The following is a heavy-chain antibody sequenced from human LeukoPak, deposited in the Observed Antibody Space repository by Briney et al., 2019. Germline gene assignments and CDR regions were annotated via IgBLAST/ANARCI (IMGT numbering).Heavy chain of an antibody. CDR1: GYSFTSYY. D-gene: IGHD5-18*01. CDR2: INPTSGTT. CDR3: ARGYNYGDY. J-gene: IGHJ4*02. Sequence: ASVKVSCKASGYSFTSYYIHWVRQAPGQGLEWMGIINPTSGTTSYAQKFQGRVTVTRDTSTSTVYMELSSLRSEDTAVYYCARGYNYGDYWGQGTLVIVSS. V-gene: IGHV1-46*01.